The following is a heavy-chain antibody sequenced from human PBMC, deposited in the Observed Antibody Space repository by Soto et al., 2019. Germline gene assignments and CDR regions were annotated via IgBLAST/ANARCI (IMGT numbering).Heavy chain of an antibody. CDR3: EREGGLLNRFDP. CDR2: ISSSTRTI. CDR1: GFTVSSYS. J-gene: IGHJ5*02. V-gene: IGHV3-48*02. Sequence: EVQLVESGGGLVQPGGSVRLSCAASGFTVSSYSMNWVRQAPGKGLEWVSDISSSTRTIDYADAVKGQFTISRDKATNSLYLHMDRLSDEATAVYVCEREGGLLNRFDPWGQGTLVTVSS.